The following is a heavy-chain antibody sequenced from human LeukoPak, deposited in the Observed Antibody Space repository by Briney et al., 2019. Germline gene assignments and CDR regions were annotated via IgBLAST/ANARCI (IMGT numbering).Heavy chain of an antibody. D-gene: IGHD1-26*01. CDR2: ISHDGSNK. J-gene: IGHJ4*02. CDR1: EFTFRSYG. Sequence: GGSLRLSCAASEFTFRSYGMHWVRQAPGKGLEWVAVISHDGSNKDYVDSVKGRFTVSRDNSKNTLYLEMNNLRPEDSAVYYCAKDRVVGSSNDFDYWGQGTLVTVSS. CDR3: AKDRVVGSSNDFDY. V-gene: IGHV3-30*18.